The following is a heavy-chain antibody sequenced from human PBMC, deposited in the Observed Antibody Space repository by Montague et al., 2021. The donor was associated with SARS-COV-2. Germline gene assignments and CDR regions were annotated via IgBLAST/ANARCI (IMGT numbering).Heavy chain of an antibody. V-gene: IGHV4-39*01. CDR2: IYYSGST. CDR3: ARAVTGWLQYSGLDV. CDR1: GGSITSSSYY. J-gene: IGHJ6*02. Sequence: SETLSLTCTVSGGSITSSSYYWGWIRQPPGKGLEWIGSIYYSGSTYYNPSLKSRVTISVDTSKNQFSLKLSSVSAADTAVYYCARAVTGWLQYSGLDVWGQGNKVTGSS. D-gene: IGHD6-19*01.